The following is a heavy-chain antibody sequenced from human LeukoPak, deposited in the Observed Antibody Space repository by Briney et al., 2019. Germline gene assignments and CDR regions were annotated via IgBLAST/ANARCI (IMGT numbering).Heavy chain of an antibody. CDR3: ARDNSVEDTAWWFDP. CDR2: INPSGGST. D-gene: IGHD4-23*01. CDR1: VYTFTSYY. Sequence: ASVKLSCNASVYTFTSYYRHWVRQAPGQGLEKMGIINPSGGSTSYAQKFQGRVTMTRDMSTSTDYMELSSLRSEDTAVYYCARDNSVEDTAWWFDPWGQGTLVTVSS. V-gene: IGHV1-46*01. J-gene: IGHJ5*02.